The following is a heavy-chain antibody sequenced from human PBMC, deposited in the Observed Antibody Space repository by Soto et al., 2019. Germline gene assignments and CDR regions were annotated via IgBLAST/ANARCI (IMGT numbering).Heavy chain of an antibody. V-gene: IGHV1-69*13. Sequence: SVKVSCKASGGTFSSYAISWVRQAPGQGLEWMGGIIPIFGTANYAQKFQGRVTITADESTSTAYMELSSLRSEDTAVYYCASGSVAVDTAMGYGMYVWGQGTTVTVSS. CDR1: GGTFSSYA. CDR2: IIPIFGTA. CDR3: ASGSVAVDTAMGYGMYV. D-gene: IGHD5-18*01. J-gene: IGHJ6*02.